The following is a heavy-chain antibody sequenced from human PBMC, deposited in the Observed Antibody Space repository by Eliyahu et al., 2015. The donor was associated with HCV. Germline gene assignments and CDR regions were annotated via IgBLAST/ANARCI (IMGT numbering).Heavy chain of an antibody. CDR1: GFTFSSYS. Sequence: EVQLVESGGGLVKPGGSLRLSCAASGFTFSSYSMNWVRQAPGKGLEWGSSISSSSSYIYYADSVKGRFTISRDNAKNSLYLQMNSLRAEDTAVYYCASANCGGDCYLLDYWGQGTLVTVSS. D-gene: IGHD2-21*01. V-gene: IGHV3-21*01. J-gene: IGHJ4*02. CDR3: ASANCGGDCYLLDY. CDR2: ISSSSSYI.